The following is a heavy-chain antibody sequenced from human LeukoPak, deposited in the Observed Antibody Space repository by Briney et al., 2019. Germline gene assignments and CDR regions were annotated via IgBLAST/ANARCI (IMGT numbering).Heavy chain of an antibody. Sequence: GGSLRLSRAASEFTLSSYWMHWVRQAPGKGVVWVSRINSAGSSTTYEDSVKGRFTISRDNAKNTLYLQMNSLTAEDTAVYYCARGAYCGGDCPLPNSLYWGRGTLVTVSS. CDR1: EFTLSSYW. V-gene: IGHV3-74*01. CDR2: INSAGSST. CDR3: ARGAYCGGDCPLPNSLY. J-gene: IGHJ4*02. D-gene: IGHD2-21*01.